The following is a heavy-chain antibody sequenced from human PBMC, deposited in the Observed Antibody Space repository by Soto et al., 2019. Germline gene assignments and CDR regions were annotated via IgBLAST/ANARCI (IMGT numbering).Heavy chain of an antibody. CDR2: ISGSGSST. CDR1: GFRFSSKA. V-gene: IGHV3-23*01. Sequence: EVQLLESGGGLVQPGGSLRLSCAASGFRFSSKAMSWVRQAPGKGLEWVSIISGSGSSTYYTDSLKCRFTISRDNSKNMVYLEMNYLRAEDTAVYYCAKENGFQFVNFGASDFDYWGQGSLVSVSS. J-gene: IGHJ4*02. D-gene: IGHD6-6*01. CDR3: AKENGFQFVNFGASDFDY.